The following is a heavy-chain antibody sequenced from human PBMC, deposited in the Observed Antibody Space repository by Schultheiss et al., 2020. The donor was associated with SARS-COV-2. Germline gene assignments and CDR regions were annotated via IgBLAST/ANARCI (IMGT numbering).Heavy chain of an antibody. J-gene: IGHJ4*02. D-gene: IGHD6-13*01. CDR2: IYYSGST. V-gene: IGHV4-59*08. CDR3: ATPAAGAFTSSLDY. CDR1: GGSISSYY. Sequence: SQPLSLTCTVSGGSISSYYWSWIRQPPGKGLEWIGYIYYSGSTNYNPSLKSRVTISVDTSKNQFSLKLSSVTAADTAVYFCATPAAGAFTSSLDYWGQGTLVTVSS.